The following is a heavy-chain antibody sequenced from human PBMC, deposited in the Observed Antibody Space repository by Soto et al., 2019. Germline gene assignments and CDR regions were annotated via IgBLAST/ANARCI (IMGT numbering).Heavy chain of an antibody. CDR2: INHSGST. CDR1: GGSFSGYY. J-gene: IGHJ4*02. V-gene: IGHV4-34*01. D-gene: IGHD1-1*01. CDR3: ARGDLAGGTYYFDY. Sequence: SETLSLTCAVYGGSFSGYYWSWIRQPPGKGLEWIGEINHSGSTNYNPSLKSRVTISVDTSKNQFSLKLSSVTAADTAVYYCARGDLAGGTYYFDYWGQGTLVTVSS.